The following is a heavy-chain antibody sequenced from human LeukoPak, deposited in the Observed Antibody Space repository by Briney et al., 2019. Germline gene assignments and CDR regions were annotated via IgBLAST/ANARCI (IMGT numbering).Heavy chain of an antibody. D-gene: IGHD4-23*01. CDR1: GCTFSSYA. CDR3: ARESYSGNPYFDY. J-gene: IGHJ4*02. V-gene: IGHV1-69*04. Sequence: GSSVKVSCKASGCTFSSYAISWVRQAPGQGLEWMGRIIPILGIANYAQKFQGRVTITADKSTSTAYMELSSLRSEDTAMYYCARESYSGNPYFDYWGQGTLVTVSS. CDR2: IIPILGIA.